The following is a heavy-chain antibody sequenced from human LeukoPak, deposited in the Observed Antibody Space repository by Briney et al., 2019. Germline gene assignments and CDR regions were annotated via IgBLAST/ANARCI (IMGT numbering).Heavy chain of an antibody. V-gene: IGHV1-69*13. CDR3: ARQVDTSMALPDY. CDR1: GGTFSSYA. D-gene: IGHD5-18*01. Sequence: SVKVSCKASGGTFSSYAISWVRQAPGQGLEWMGGIIPIFGAANYAQKFQGRVTITADESTSTAYMELSSLRSEDTAVYYCARQVDTSMALPDYWGQGTLVTVSS. J-gene: IGHJ4*02. CDR2: IIPIFGAA.